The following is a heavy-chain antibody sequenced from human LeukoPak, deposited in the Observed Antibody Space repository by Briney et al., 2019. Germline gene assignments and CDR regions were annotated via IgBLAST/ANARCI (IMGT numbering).Heavy chain of an antibody. Sequence: ASVKVSCKASGYTFTSYYMHWVRQAPGQGLEWMGIIKPSGGSTSYAQKFQGRVTMTRDTSTSTVYMELSSLRSEDTAVYYCARIDFWSGYTNIGGMDVWGQGTTVTVSS. CDR1: GYTFTSYY. CDR2: IKPSGGST. J-gene: IGHJ6*02. D-gene: IGHD3-3*01. CDR3: ARIDFWSGYTNIGGMDV. V-gene: IGHV1-46*01.